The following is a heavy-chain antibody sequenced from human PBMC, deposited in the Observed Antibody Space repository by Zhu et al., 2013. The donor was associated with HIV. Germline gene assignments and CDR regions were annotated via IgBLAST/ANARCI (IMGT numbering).Heavy chain of an antibody. Sequence: QERLVQSGAELAKPGSSVRVSCQASGDSFSSDPIAWVRQSPAGGLAWIGAHIPVFDMSRYSQRFQGRVTFTADRSSRTAYMELSSLRSEDTAVYYCARGTGVTGPGHFYYYAMDVWGQGTTVTGLL. D-gene: IGHD2-8*01. J-gene: IGHJ6*02. CDR1: GDSFSSDP. CDR3: ARGTGVTGPGHFYYYAMDV. CDR2: HIPVFDMS. V-gene: IGHV1-69*17.